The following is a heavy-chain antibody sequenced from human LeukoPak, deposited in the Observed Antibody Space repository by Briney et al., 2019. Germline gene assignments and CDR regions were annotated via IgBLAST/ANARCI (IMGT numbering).Heavy chain of an antibody. D-gene: IGHD5-18*01. CDR1: GGTFSSYA. CDR3: ARAIQLWSPFDY. Sequence: GSSVKVSCKASGGTFSSYAISWVRQAPGQGLERMGGIIPIFGTANYAQKFQGRVTITADESTSTAYMELSSLRSEDTAVYYCARAIQLWSPFDYWGQGTLVTVSS. CDR2: IIPIFGTA. J-gene: IGHJ4*02. V-gene: IGHV1-69*01.